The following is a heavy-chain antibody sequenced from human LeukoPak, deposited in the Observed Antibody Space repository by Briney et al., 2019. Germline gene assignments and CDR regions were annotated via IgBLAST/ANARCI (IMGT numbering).Heavy chain of an antibody. D-gene: IGHD1-26*01. V-gene: IGHV1-69*05. Sequence: GASVKVSCKASGGTFSSYAISWVRHAPGQGLEWMGGIIPIFGTANYAQKFQGRVTITTDESTSTAYMELSSLRSEDTAVYYCARAGGSVAATTWYYFDYWGQGTLVTVSS. CDR3: ARAGGSVAATTWYYFDY. CDR1: GGTFSSYA. CDR2: IIPIFGTA. J-gene: IGHJ4*02.